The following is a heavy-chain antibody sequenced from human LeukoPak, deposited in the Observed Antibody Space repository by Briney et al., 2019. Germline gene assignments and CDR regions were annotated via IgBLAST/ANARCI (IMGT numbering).Heavy chain of an antibody. CDR3: ARATTVVTPGDY. D-gene: IGHD4-23*01. CDR2: ISGSGGVT. CDR1: GFTFGSYA. Sequence: GGSLRLSCAASGFTFGSYAMTWVRQAPGKGLEWVSSISGSGGVTYYADSVKGRFAISRDNSKNTLYLQMNSLRAEDTAVYFCARATTVVTPGDYWGQGTLVTVSS. J-gene: IGHJ4*02. V-gene: IGHV3-23*01.